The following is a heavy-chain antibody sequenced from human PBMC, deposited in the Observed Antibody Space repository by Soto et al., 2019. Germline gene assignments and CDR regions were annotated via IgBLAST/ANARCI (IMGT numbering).Heavy chain of an antibody. V-gene: IGHV3-30-3*01. J-gene: IGHJ5*02. CDR3: ARALGGRYDHRLECPWFDP. CDR2: ISYDGSNK. Sequence: PGGSLRLSCAASGFTFSSYAMHWVRQAPGKGLEWVAVISYDGSNKYYADSVKGRFTISRDNSKNTLYLQMNSLRAEDTAVYYCARALGGRYDHRLECPWFDPWGQGT. CDR1: GFTFSSYA. D-gene: IGHD3-16*01.